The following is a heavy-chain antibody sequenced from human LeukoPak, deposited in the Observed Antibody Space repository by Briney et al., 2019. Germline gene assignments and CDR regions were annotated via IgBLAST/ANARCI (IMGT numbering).Heavy chain of an antibody. D-gene: IGHD2-15*01. CDR3: ARDLCSGGSCYSKYNWFDP. CDR1: GGSISSYY. CDR2: IYTSGST. V-gene: IGHV4-4*07. Sequence: KPSETLSLTCTVSGGSISSYYWSWIRQPAGKGLEWIGRIYTSGSTNYNPSLKSRVTMSVDTSKNQFSLKLSSVTAADTAVYYCARDLCSGGSCYSKYNWFDPWGQGTLVTVSS. J-gene: IGHJ5*02.